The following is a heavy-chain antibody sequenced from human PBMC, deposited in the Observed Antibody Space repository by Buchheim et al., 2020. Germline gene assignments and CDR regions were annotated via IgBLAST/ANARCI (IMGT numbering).Heavy chain of an antibody. CDR3: ARDDLEGAAIGTIFDF. CDR1: GFTFPDYW. V-gene: IGHV3-74*01. CDR2: INPAGSST. D-gene: IGHD6-13*01. J-gene: IGHJ4*02. Sequence: EVQLVEAGGGLVQPGGSLRLSCAASGFTFPDYWMHWVRQAPGKGLVWVSRINPAGSSTYYADSVKGRFTTSRDNAQNTLYLQMNSLRADDTAVYYCARDDLEGAAIGTIFDFWGQETL.